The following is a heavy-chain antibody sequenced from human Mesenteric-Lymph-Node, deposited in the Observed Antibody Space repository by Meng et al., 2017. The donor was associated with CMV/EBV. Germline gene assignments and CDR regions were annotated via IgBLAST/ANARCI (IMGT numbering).Heavy chain of an antibody. J-gene: IGHJ4*02. V-gene: IGHV1-2*02. CDR3: ARDFNGGRFLALSLEWSFDY. D-gene: IGHD3-3*01. Sequence: ASVKVSCKASGYTFTGYYMHWVRQAPGQGLEWMGWINPNSGGTNYAQKFQGRVAMTRDRSISTIYMDLTRLKADDTAVYYCARDFNGGRFLALSLEWSFDYWGQGTLVTVSS. CDR2: INPNSGGT. CDR1: GYTFTGYY.